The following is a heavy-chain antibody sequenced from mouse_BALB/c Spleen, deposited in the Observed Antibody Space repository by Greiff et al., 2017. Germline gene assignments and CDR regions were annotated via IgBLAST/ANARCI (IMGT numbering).Heavy chain of an antibody. V-gene: IGHV1-77*01. J-gene: IGHJ3*01. D-gene: IGHD2-14*01. Sequence: QVQLKESGPELVKPGASVKMSCKASGYTFTDYVISWVKQRTGQGLEWIGEIYPGSGSTYYNEKFKGKATLTADKSSNTAYMQLSSLTSEDSAVYFCARGGVRGFAYWGQGTLVTVSA. CDR1: GYTFTDYV. CDR3: ARGGVRGFAY. CDR2: IYPGSGST.